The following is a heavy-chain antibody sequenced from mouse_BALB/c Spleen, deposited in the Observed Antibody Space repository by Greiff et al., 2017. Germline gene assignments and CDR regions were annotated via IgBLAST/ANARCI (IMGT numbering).Heavy chain of an antibody. J-gene: IGHJ1*01. D-gene: IGHD1-2*01. Sequence: VQGVESGPGLVAPSQSLSITCTVSGFSLTGYGVNWVRQPPGKGLEWLGMIWGDGSTDYNSALKSRLSISKDNSKSQVFLKMNSLQTDDTARYYCARVHYYWYFDVWGAGTTVTVSS. CDR2: IWGDGST. V-gene: IGHV2-6-7*01. CDR3: ARVHYYWYFDV. CDR1: GFSLTGYG.